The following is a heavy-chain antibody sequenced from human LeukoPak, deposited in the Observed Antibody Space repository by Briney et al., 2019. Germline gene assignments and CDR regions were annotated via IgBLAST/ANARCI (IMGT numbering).Heavy chain of an antibody. J-gene: IGHJ4*02. CDR3: TTELAQLLYTAGY. V-gene: IGHV3-15*01. CDR1: GFTFSNAW. CDR2: IKSKTDGGTT. Sequence: GGSLRLSCAASGFTFSNAWMSWVRQAPGKGLEWVGRIKSKTDGGTTDYAAPVKGRFTISRDDSKNTLYLQMNSLKTEDTAVYYCTTELAQLLYTAGYWGQGTLVTVSS. D-gene: IGHD2-2*01.